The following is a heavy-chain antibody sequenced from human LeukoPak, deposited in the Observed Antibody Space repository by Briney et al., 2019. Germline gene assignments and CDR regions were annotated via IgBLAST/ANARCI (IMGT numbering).Heavy chain of an antibody. J-gene: IGHJ5*02. CDR1: GFTFSTYG. CDR3: AKSPGTTGWFDP. Sequence: GGSLRLSCAASGFTFSTYGMSWVRQAPGKGLEWVSGISGSGATIYYADSVKGRFTISRDNYKNTLYLQMNSLRAEDTAVYYCAKSPGTTGWFDPWGQGTLVTVST. D-gene: IGHD1-1*01. CDR2: ISGSGATI. V-gene: IGHV3-23*01.